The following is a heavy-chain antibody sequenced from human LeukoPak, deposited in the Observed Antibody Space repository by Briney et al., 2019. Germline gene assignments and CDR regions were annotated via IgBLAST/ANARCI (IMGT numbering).Heavy chain of an antibody. J-gene: IGHJ4*02. CDR3: ATDRGWRTSGYYLYYFEY. CDR1: GFIFTNFF. D-gene: IGHD3-3*01. CDR2: IKHDGSEK. Sequence: GGSLRLSCAASGFIFTNFFMSWVRQAPGKGLEWVASIKHDGSEKYYVDSVRGRFTISRDNTKNLLYLQMSSLRAEDTAVYYCATDRGWRTSGYYLYYFEYWGQGTLVTVSS. V-gene: IGHV3-7*01.